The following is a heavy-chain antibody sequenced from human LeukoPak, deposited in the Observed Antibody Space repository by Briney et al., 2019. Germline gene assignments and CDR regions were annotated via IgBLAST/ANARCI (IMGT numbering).Heavy chain of an antibody. D-gene: IGHD6-19*01. Sequence: GGSLRLSCAASGFTFSSYGMHWVRQAPGKGLEWVAVISYDGSNKYYADSVKGRFTISRDNSKNTLYLQMNSLRAEDTAVYYCARGDSSGWDMDYFDYWGQGTLVTVSS. CDR1: GFTFSSYG. V-gene: IGHV3-30*03. CDR2: ISYDGSNK. CDR3: ARGDSSGWDMDYFDY. J-gene: IGHJ4*02.